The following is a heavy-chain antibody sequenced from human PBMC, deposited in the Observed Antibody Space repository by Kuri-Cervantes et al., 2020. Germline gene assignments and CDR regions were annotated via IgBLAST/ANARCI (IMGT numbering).Heavy chain of an antibody. D-gene: IGHD2-15*01. V-gene: IGHV3-53*01. CDR2: ISGSGGST. CDR3: AREGCSGASCRNTPYYYYGMDV. Sequence: GESLKISCAASGFTVSSNYMSWVRQAPGKGLEWVSAISGSGGSTYYADSVKGRFIISRDKAKNSLYLQMNSLSDEDTAVYFCAREGCSGASCRNTPYYYYGMDVWGQGTTVTVSS. CDR1: GFTVSSNY. J-gene: IGHJ6*02.